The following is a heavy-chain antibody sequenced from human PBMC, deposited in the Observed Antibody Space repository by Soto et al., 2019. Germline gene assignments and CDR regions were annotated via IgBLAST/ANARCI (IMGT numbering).Heavy chain of an antibody. CDR3: ARHPDYGDYWFDP. J-gene: IGHJ5*02. CDR2: IYYSGST. V-gene: IGHV4-39*01. D-gene: IGHD4-17*01. Sequence: SETLSLTCTVSGGSISSSSYYWGWIRQPPGKGLEWIGSIYYSGSTYYNPSLKSRVTISVDTSKNQFSLKLSSVTAADTAVYYCARHPDYGDYWFDPWGQGTLVTVSS. CDR1: GGSISSSSYY.